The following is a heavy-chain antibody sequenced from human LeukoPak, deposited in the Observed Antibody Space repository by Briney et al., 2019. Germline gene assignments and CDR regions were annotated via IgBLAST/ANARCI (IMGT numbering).Heavy chain of an antibody. D-gene: IGHD1-26*01. CDR3: VTEVSGSLPT. Sequence: PGGSLRLSCAASGFTFSSYSMNWVRQAPGKGLEWVSSISSSSSYIYYADSVKGRFTISRDNAKNSLYLQMNSLKNEDTAVYYCVTEVSGSLPTWGQGTLVTVSS. CDR1: GFTFSSYS. CDR2: ISSSSSYI. V-gene: IGHV3-21*03. J-gene: IGHJ4*02.